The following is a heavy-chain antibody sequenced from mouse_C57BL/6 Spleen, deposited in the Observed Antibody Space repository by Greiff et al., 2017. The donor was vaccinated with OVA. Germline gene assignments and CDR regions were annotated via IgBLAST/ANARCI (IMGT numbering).Heavy chain of an antibody. CDR2: IDPNSGGT. Sequence: QVQLQQSGAELVKPGASVKLSCKASGYTFTSYWMHWVKQRPGRGLEWIGRIDPNSGGTKYNEKFKSKATLTVDKPSSTAYMQLSSLTSEDSAVYYCAREEITTVVATDYFDYWGQGTTLTVSS. J-gene: IGHJ2*01. V-gene: IGHV1-72*01. CDR3: AREEITTVVATDYFDY. D-gene: IGHD1-1*01. CDR1: GYTFTSYW.